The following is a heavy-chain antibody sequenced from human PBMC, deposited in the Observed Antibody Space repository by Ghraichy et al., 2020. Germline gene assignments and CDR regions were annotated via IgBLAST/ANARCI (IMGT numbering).Heavy chain of an antibody. CDR3: ARDFTKLRYCSGGNCYPGY. J-gene: IGHJ4*02. D-gene: IGHD2-15*01. Sequence: VSVKVSCKTSGYTFIDYYIHWVRQAPGQGLEWMGWINPNSGGTNFAQKLQGRVTMTRDTSISTAYMELSSLRSDDTAIYYCARDFTKLRYCSGGNCYPGYWGQGTLVTVSS. CDR2: INPNSGGT. V-gene: IGHV1-2*02. CDR1: GYTFIDYY.